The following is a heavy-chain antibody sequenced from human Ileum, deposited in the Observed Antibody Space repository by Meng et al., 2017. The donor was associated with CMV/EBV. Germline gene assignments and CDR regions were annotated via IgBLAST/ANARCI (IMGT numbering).Heavy chain of an antibody. D-gene: IGHD3-3*01. CDR2: IRSKTYGERT. Sequence: ETLSLSCAASGLSFSDAWLTWVRQAPGKGLEWVGLIRSKTYGERTDYPAPVKGRFSISRDDSKHTLHLQMDSLQTEDTAVYFCAATPAGNGGFWSGFPFYLDCWGQGTMVTVSS. CDR1: GLSFSDAW. CDR3: AATPAGNGGFWSGFPFYLDC. V-gene: IGHV3-15*01. J-gene: IGHJ4*01.